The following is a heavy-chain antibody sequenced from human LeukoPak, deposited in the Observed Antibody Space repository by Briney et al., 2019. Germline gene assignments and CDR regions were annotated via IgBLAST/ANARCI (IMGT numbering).Heavy chain of an antibody. Sequence: PGGSLRLSCAASGFTFSSYVMHWVRQAPGKGLEWVVFIRYDGNNKYYADSVKGRFTISRDNSKNTLYLQMNSLRAEDTAVYYCAKDGPPYYYGSGNFDYWGQGTLVTVSS. J-gene: IGHJ4*02. V-gene: IGHV3-30*02. CDR1: GFTFSSYV. CDR2: IRYDGNNK. CDR3: AKDGPPYYYGSGNFDY. D-gene: IGHD3-10*01.